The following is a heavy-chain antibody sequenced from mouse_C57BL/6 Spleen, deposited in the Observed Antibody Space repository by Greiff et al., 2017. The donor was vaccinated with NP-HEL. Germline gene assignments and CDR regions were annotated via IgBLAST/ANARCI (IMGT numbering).Heavy chain of an antibody. Sequence: VQLKESGAELVRPGASVKLSCTASGFNIKDDYMHWVKQRPEQGLEWIGWIDPENGDTEYASKFQGNATITADTAANTAYLQLSSLTSEATAVYYCTTTHYGSSSWFAYWGQGTLVTVSA. J-gene: IGHJ3*01. D-gene: IGHD1-1*01. CDR2: IDPENGDT. V-gene: IGHV14-4*01. CDR3: TTTHYGSSSWFAY. CDR1: GFNIKDDY.